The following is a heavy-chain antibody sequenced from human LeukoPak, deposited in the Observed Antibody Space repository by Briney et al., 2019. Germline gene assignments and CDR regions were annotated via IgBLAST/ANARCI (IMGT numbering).Heavy chain of an antibody. D-gene: IGHD3-3*01. CDR3: ARDKIFGVATESFDY. CDR2: ISSSSSYI. CDR1: GFTFSSYW. Sequence: GGSLRLSCAASGFTFSSYWMSWVRQAPGKGLEWVSSISSSSSYIYYADSVKGRFTISRDNAKNSLYLQMNSLRAEDTAVYYCARDKIFGVATESFDYWGQGTLVTVSS. J-gene: IGHJ4*02. V-gene: IGHV3-21*01.